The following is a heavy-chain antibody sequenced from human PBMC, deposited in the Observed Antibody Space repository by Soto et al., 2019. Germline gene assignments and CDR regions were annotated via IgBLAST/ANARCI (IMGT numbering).Heavy chain of an antibody. CDR1: GFTFSSYW. V-gene: IGHV3-74*01. D-gene: IGHD3-3*01. Sequence: EVQLVESGGGLVQPGGSLRLSCAASGFTFSSYWMHWVRQAPGKGLVWVSRINSDGSSTSYADSVKGRFTISRDNAKNTLYLQMNSLRAEDTAVYYCSRVLRFLEWLHDAFDIGGQGTMVTVSS. CDR2: INSDGSST. J-gene: IGHJ3*02. CDR3: SRVLRFLEWLHDAFDI.